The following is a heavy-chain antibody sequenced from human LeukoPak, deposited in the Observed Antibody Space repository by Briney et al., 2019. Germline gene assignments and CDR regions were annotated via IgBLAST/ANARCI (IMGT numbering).Heavy chain of an antibody. CDR1: GGSISSYY. V-gene: IGHV4-59*01. D-gene: IGHD3-22*01. Sequence: KSSETLSLTCTVSGGSISSYYWSWIRQPPGKGLEWIGYIYYSGSTNYNPSLKSRVTISVDTSKNQFSLKLSSVTAADTAVYYCARYQGIAMIAGAFEIWGQGTMVTVSS. CDR3: ARYQGIAMIAGAFEI. J-gene: IGHJ3*02. CDR2: IYYSGST.